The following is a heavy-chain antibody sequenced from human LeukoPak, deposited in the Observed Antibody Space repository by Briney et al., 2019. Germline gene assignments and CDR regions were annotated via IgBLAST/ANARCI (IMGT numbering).Heavy chain of an antibody. Sequence: SETLSLTCTVSGYSISSGYYWGWIRQPPGKGLEWIGSIYHSGSTYYNPSLKSRVTISVDTSKNQFSLKLSSVTAADTAVYYCAREPLIAVAGTQYYFDYWGQGTLVTVSS. V-gene: IGHV4-38-2*02. CDR2: IYHSGST. J-gene: IGHJ4*02. D-gene: IGHD6-19*01. CDR1: GYSISSGYY. CDR3: AREPLIAVAGTQYYFDY.